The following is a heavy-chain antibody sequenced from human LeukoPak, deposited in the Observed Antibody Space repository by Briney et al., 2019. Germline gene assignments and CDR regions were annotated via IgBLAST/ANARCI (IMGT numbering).Heavy chain of an antibody. J-gene: IGHJ4*02. CDR1: GYTFTAYY. D-gene: IGHD3-22*01. CDR2: INPNSGGT. V-gene: IGHV1-2*04. CDR3: ARSGDYYDSSGYCDY. Sequence: ASVKVSCKASGYTFTAYYMLWVRQAPGQGLEWMGWINPNSGGTNYAQKFQGWVTMTRDTSISTAYMELSRLKSDDTAVYYCARSGDYYDSSGYCDYWGQGTLVTVSS.